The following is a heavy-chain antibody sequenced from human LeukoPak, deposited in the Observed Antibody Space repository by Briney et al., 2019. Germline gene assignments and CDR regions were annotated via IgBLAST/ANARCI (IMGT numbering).Heavy chain of an antibody. CDR1: GYTFTGYY. J-gene: IGHJ4*02. V-gene: IGHV1-2*02. Sequence: ASVKVSCKASGYTFTGYYMHWVRQAPGQGLEWVGCINPNSGGTNYAQQFQGRVTTTRDTSISTAYMELSRLRSDDTAVYYCARDGSAARPELIDYWGQGTLVTVSS. D-gene: IGHD6-6*01. CDR2: INPNSGGT. CDR3: ARDGSAARPELIDY.